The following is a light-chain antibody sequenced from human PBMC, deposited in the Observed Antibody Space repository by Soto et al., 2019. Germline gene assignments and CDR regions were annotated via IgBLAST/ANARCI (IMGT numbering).Light chain of an antibody. CDR1: QSVSSK. CDR2: GAS. V-gene: IGKV3-15*01. Sequence: EIVMTQSPATLSVSPGERATLSCRASQSVSSKLAWYQQKPGQAPSVLIYGASTRATGIPARFSGSGSGTEFTLTISSLQSEDFAVYYCQQYNDWPPTWTFGQGTRVEIK. J-gene: IGKJ1*01. CDR3: QQYNDWPPTWT.